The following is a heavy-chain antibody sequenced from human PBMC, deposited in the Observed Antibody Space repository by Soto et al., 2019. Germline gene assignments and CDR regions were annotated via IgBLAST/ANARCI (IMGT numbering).Heavy chain of an antibody. CDR2: ISAYNGNT. CDR3: ARVPTGDYVFAY. D-gene: IGHD4-17*01. V-gene: IGHV1-18*01. Sequence: PWASVKVSCTASGYTFTSYGISWVRQAPGQGLEWMGWISAYNGNTNYAQKLQGRVTMTTDTSTSTAYMELRSLRSDDTAVYYCARVPTGDYVFAYWGQGTLVTVSS. J-gene: IGHJ4*02. CDR1: GYTFTSYG.